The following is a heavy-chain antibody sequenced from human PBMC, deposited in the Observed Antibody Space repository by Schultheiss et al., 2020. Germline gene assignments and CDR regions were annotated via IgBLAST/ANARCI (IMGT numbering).Heavy chain of an antibody. V-gene: IGHV4-59*08. CDR3: ARLFSGYDLTFDY. CDR2: IYYSGST. Sequence: SETLSLTCTVSGGSISSYYWSWIRQPPGKGLEWIGYIYYSGSTYYNPSLKSRVTISVDTSKNQFSLKLSSVTAADTAVYYCARLFSGYDLTFDYWGQGTLVTVYS. CDR1: GGSISSYY. J-gene: IGHJ4*02. D-gene: IGHD5-12*01.